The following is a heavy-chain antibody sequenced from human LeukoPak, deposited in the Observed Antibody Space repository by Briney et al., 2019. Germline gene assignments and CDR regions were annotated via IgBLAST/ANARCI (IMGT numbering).Heavy chain of an antibody. V-gene: IGHV3-33*06. J-gene: IGHJ4*02. CDR2: IWYDGSNK. CDR3: AKDGRSGAPFDR. Sequence: GGSLRLSCAASGFTFSSYGMHWVRQAPGKGLEWVAVIWYDGSNKYYADSVKGRFTISRDNSKNTLYLQMNSLRVEDTATYYCAKDGRSGAPFDRWGQGTVLTVSS. CDR1: GFTFSSYG. D-gene: IGHD3-3*01.